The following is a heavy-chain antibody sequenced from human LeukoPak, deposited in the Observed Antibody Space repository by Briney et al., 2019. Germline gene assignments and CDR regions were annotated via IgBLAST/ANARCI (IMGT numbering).Heavy chain of an antibody. D-gene: IGHD3-22*01. CDR3: ARHYYDSSGYYPNDAFDI. V-gene: IGHV1-69*02. Sequence: SVKVSCKASGGTFSSYTNSWVRQAPGQGLEWMGRIIPILGIANYAQKFQGRVTITADKSTSTAYMELSSLRSEDTAVYYCARHYYDSSGYYPNDAFDIWGQGTMATVSS. CDR2: IIPILGIA. J-gene: IGHJ3*02. CDR1: GGTFSSYT.